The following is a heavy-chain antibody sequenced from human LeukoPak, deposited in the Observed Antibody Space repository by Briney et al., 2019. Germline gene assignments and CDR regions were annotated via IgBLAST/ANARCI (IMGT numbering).Heavy chain of an antibody. D-gene: IGHD3-10*01. V-gene: IGHV3-23*01. Sequence: GGSLRLSCAASGFTFSSYGMSWVRQAPGKGLEWVSAISGSGGSTYYADSVKGRFTISRDNSKNTLYLQMNSLRAEDTAVYYCAKDMNLWFGELDAFDTWGQGTMVTVSS. CDR3: AKDMNLWFGELDAFDT. J-gene: IGHJ3*02. CDR2: ISGSGGST. CDR1: GFTFSSYG.